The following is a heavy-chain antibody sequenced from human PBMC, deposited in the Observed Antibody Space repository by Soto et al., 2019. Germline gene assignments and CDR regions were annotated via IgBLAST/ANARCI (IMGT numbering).Heavy chain of an antibody. CDR1: GYSFTTYW. J-gene: IGHJ3*02. CDR2: IYPGDSDT. V-gene: IGHV5-51*01. CDR3: ARHRLPRGFDAFDI. D-gene: IGHD3-10*01. Sequence: GESLKISCKGSGYSFTTYWIGWVRQMPGKGLEWMGIIYPGDSDTRYSPSFQGQVTISADKSISTAYLQWSSLKASDTAIYYCARHRLPRGFDAFDISGQGTMVTVSS.